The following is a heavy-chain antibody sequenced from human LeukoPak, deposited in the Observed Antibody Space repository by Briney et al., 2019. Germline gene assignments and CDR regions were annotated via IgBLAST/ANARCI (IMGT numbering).Heavy chain of an antibody. D-gene: IGHD6-19*01. CDR1: NGSISSDY. CDR3: ARGRDSSGWLFDY. V-gene: IGHV4-59*12. CDR2: IFYRGGAGSA. J-gene: IGHJ4*02. Sequence: SETLSLTCIVSNGSISSDYWTWIRQRPGKGLEWIGRIFYRGGAGSANYNPPLKSRVTMSVDSSRKQCSLKLASVTAADTAVYYCARGRDSSGWLFDYWGQGTLVTVSS.